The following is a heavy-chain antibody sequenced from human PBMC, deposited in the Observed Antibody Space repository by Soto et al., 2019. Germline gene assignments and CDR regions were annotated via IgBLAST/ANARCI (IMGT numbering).Heavy chain of an antibody. Sequence: PSGTLSLTCTVSGGPISSGDYYWSWKRKPPGKGLEWIGYIYYSGSTNYNPSLKSRVTISVDTSKRQFSLKLTSVTAADTAVYYCASNIELSNSWYNRGVFDIWGQGTMVTVSS. D-gene: IGHD6-13*01. V-gene: IGHV4-61*08. CDR2: IYYSGST. CDR1: GGPISSGDYY. CDR3: ASNIELSNSWYNRGVFDI. J-gene: IGHJ3*02.